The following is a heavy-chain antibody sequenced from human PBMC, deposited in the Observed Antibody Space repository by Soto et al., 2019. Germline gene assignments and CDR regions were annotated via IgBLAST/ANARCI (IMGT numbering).Heavy chain of an antibody. Sequence: ASVKVSCKASGYTFTGYYMHWVRQAPGQGLEWMGWINPSSGGTNYAQKFQGRVTMTRDTSISTAYMELSRLRSDDTAVYYCARGGSSSPHDAFDIWGQGTMVTVSS. CDR3: ARGGSSSPHDAFDI. CDR1: GYTFTGYY. V-gene: IGHV1-2*02. CDR2: INPSSGGT. D-gene: IGHD6-6*01. J-gene: IGHJ3*02.